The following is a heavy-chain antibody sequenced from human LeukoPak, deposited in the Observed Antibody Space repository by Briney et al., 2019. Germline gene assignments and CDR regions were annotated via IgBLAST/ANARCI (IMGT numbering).Heavy chain of an antibody. CDR3: ARVIQLWFDDAFDI. V-gene: IGHV3-30*01. CDR1: GFTFSSYA. Sequence: GRSLRLSCAASGFTFSSYAMHWVRQAPGKGLEWVAVISYDGSNKYYADSVKGRFTISRDNSKNTLYLQMNSLRAEDTAVYYCARVIQLWFDDAFDIWGQGTMVTVSS. CDR2: ISYDGSNK. J-gene: IGHJ3*02. D-gene: IGHD5-18*01.